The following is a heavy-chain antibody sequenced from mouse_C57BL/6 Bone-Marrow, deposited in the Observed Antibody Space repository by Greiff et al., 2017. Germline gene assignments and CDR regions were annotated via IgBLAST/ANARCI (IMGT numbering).Heavy chain of an antibody. Sequence: QVQLQQSGAELVRPGASVTLSCKASGYTFTDYEMHWVKQTPVHGLEWIGAIDPETGGTAYNQKFKGKAILTADKSSSTAYMVLRSLTSEDSAVYYCTRGPRFAYWGQGTLVTVSA. J-gene: IGHJ3*01. CDR2: IDPETGGT. CDR3: TRGPRFAY. CDR1: GYTFTDYE. V-gene: IGHV1-15*01.